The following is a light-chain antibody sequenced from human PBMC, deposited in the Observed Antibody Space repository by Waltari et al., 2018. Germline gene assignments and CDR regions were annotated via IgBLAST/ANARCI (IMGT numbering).Light chain of an antibody. Sequence: DIQLTQSPTSLSASARATVTSTCQASHDIGFYLNWYQQKPGRAPKLLIFDASHLETGVPSRFSGSGSGSDFTFTISSLQPEDIATYFCQQYHYLPLPFGGATTVEIK. CDR1: HDIGFY. CDR2: DAS. CDR3: QQYHYLPLP. V-gene: IGKV1-33*01. J-gene: IGKJ4*01.